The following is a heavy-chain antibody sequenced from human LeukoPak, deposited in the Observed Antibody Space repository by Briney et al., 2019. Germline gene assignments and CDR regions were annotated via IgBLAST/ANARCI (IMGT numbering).Heavy chain of an antibody. Sequence: PGGSLRLSCAASGFTFSDYYMSWIRQAPGKGLEWVSKTSTSSSYTNYADSVKGRFTISRDNAKNSLYLQMNSLRAEDTAVYYCAREDNWYFDLWGRGTLVTVSS. J-gene: IGHJ2*01. CDR3: AREDNWYFDL. CDR1: GFTFSDYY. CDR2: TSTSSSYT. V-gene: IGHV3-11*05.